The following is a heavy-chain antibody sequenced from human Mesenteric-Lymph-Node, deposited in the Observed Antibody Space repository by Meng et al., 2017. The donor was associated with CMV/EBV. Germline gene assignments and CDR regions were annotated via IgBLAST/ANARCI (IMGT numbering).Heavy chain of an antibody. V-gene: IGHV4-61*01. CDR3: ARGGYTGDGFTFDY. Sequence: SGNSIIRANSYWSWVRQPPGKRLEWIGYIYDSVKINPNSSLKSRITMSVDTAMHQFSLTLSSLTAADTAIYYCARGGYTGDGFTFDYWSPGSLVTVSS. D-gene: IGHD5-12*01. CDR2: IYDSVKI. CDR1: GNSIIRANSY. J-gene: IGHJ4*02.